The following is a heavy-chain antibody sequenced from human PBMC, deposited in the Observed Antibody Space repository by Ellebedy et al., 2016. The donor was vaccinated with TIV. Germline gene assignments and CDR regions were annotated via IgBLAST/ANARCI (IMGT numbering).Heavy chain of an antibody. CDR2: ISYEGSNK. D-gene: IGHD6-6*01. CDR1: GFTFGSYA. V-gene: IGHV3-30-3*01. Sequence: PGGSLRLSCAASGFTFGSYAMHWVRQAPGKGLEWVAHISYEGSNKHYADSVKGRFTIARDNSKNTLYLQMNSLRVEDTAVYYCAREDLLSSSSSDHYGMDVWGQGTTVTVSS. J-gene: IGHJ6*02. CDR3: AREDLLSSSSSDHYGMDV.